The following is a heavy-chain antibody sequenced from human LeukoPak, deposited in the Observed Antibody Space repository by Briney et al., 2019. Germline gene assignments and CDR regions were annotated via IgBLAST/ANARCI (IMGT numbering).Heavy chain of an antibody. J-gene: IGHJ4*02. Sequence: GGSPRLSCAASGFTFSSYWTHWGRPPPGKGLVWVLRITSDGISTSYAASVKGRFTISRDNAKATLYLQMNRLRAEDTAVYYCARGESGSYCFDYWGQGTLVTVSS. CDR1: GFTFSSYW. D-gene: IGHD1-26*01. V-gene: IGHV3-74*01. CDR3: ARGESGSYCFDY. CDR2: ITSDGIST.